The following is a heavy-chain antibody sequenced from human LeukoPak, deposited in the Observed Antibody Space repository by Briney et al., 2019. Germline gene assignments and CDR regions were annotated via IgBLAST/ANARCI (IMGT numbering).Heavy chain of an antibody. V-gene: IGHV1-69*01. D-gene: IGHD3-3*01. CDR1: GGTFSSYA. CDR3: ARGVVTLYYYYYYMDV. J-gene: IGHJ6*03. CDR2: IIPIFGTA. Sequence: SVKVSCKASGGTFSSYAISWVRQAPGQGLEWMGGIIPIFGTANYAQKFQGRVTITADESTSTAYMELSSLRSEDTAVYYCARGVVTLYYYYYYMDVWGKGTTVTVSS.